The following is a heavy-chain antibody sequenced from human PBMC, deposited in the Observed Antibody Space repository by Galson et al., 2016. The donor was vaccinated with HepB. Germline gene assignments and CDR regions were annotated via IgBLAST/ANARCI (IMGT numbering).Heavy chain of an antibody. D-gene: IGHD3-22*01. CDR3: AHSYNDNGFDY. CDR2: IYWDDDK. V-gene: IGHV2-5*02. J-gene: IGHJ4*02. Sequence: PALVKPTQTLTLTCTFSGFSLSTRGVGVGWIRQPPGKALEWLALIYWDDDKRYSPSLKSRLTITKETSKNQVVLTMTNMDPVYTATYYCAHSYNDNGFDYWGQGTLVTVSS. CDR1: GFSLSTRGVG.